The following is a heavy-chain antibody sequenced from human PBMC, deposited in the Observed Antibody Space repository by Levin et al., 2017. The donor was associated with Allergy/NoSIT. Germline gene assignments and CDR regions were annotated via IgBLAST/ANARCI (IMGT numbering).Heavy chain of an antibody. J-gene: IGHJ6*03. CDR2: IYYSGST. CDR3: ARVEVGAAVPLYMDV. Sequence: SQTLSLTCTVSGGSISSGGYYWSWIRQHPGKGLEWIGYIYYSGSTYYNPSLKSRVTISVDTSKNQFSLKLSSVTAADTAVYYCARVEVGAAVPLYMDVWGKGTTVTVSS. CDR1: GGSISSGGYY. V-gene: IGHV4-31*03. D-gene: IGHD6-13*01.